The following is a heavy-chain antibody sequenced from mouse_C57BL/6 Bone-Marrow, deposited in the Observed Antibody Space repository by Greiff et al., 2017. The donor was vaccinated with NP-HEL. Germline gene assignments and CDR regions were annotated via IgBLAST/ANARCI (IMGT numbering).Heavy chain of an antibody. CDR3: ARVDGYAWFAY. CDR1: GYTFTDYY. Sequence: VQLQQSGAELVRPGASVKLSCKASGYTFTDYYINWVKQRPGQGLEWIARIYPGSGNTSYNEKFKGKATLTAEKSSSTAYMQLSSLTSEDSAVYFCARVDGYAWFAYWGQGTLVTVSA. V-gene: IGHV1-76*01. D-gene: IGHD2-3*01. J-gene: IGHJ3*01. CDR2: IYPGSGNT.